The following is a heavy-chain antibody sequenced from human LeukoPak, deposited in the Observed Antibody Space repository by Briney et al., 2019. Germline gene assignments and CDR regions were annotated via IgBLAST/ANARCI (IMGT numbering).Heavy chain of an antibody. CDR1: GFTFNNAW. Sequence: GGSLRLSCAASGFTFNNAWMSWVRQAPGKGLEWVAIVSFDGSNKFYADSVKGRFTISRDNSKNTLYPQMNSLRVEDTAVYYCAKDQVPATVTTPDYWGQGTLVTVSS. CDR3: AKDQVPATVTTPDY. V-gene: IGHV3-30*18. J-gene: IGHJ4*02. D-gene: IGHD4-17*01. CDR2: VSFDGSNK.